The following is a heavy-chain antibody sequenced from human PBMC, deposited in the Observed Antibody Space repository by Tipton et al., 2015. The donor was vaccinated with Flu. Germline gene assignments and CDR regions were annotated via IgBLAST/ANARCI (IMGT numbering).Heavy chain of an antibody. J-gene: IGHJ4*02. CDR2: IKHDESEK. Sequence: SLRLSYAASGFTFSSYWMAWVRQAPGRGLEWVANIKHDESEKYYVDSVKGRFTVSRDNTKNVLYLQLNSLRVEDTSVYCCARDRDGALDYWGQGILVTVSS. D-gene: IGHD4-17*01. V-gene: IGHV3-7*01. CDR1: GFTFSSYW. CDR3: ARDRDGALDY.